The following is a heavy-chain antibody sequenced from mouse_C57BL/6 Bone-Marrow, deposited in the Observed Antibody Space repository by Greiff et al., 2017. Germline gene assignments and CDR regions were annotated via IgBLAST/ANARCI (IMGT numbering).Heavy chain of an antibody. Sequence: EVQLQQSGPELVKPGASVKMSCKASGYTFTDYNMHWVKQSHGKSLEWIGSINPNNGGTSYNQKFKGKATLTVNKSSSTAYMVLLSLTSEDSAVFYCARSGATVVGNCYFAVWGTGTMVTVSS. J-gene: IGHJ1*03. CDR1: GYTFTDYN. CDR3: ARSGATVVGNCYFAV. V-gene: IGHV1-22*01. D-gene: IGHD1-1*01. CDR2: INPNNGGT.